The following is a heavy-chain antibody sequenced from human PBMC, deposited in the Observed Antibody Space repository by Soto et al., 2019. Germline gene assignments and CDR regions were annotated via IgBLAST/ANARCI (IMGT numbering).Heavy chain of an antibody. CDR1: GGSITTGGSY. Sequence: SETLSLTCTVSGGSITTGGSYWSWIRQHPGKGLEWIGNIYHSGNTYYNPSLKSRLTISVDTSKNHFSLMVDSVTAADTAVYYCARVRGTIFGVVIKGLRNYYYGMDVWGQGTTVTVSS. V-gene: IGHV4-31*03. CDR3: ARVRGTIFGVVIKGLRNYYYGMDV. D-gene: IGHD3-3*01. J-gene: IGHJ6*02. CDR2: IYHSGNT.